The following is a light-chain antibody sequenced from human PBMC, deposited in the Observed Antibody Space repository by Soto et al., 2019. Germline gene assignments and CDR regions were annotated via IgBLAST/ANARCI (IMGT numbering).Light chain of an antibody. CDR3: SSYTTSSALVV. CDR1: SSDVGAYNF. V-gene: IGLV2-14*01. J-gene: IGLJ2*01. CDR2: EVS. Sequence: QSVLTQPASVSGSPGQSITISCTGTSSDVGAYNFVSWYQQHPGKAPKLIIFEVSHRPSGVSDRFSGSKSGILASLTISGLQADDEAYYYCSSYTTSSALVVFGGGTKVTVL.